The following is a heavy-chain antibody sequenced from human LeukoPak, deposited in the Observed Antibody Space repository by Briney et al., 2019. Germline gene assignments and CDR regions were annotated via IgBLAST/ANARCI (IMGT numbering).Heavy chain of an antibody. Sequence: SETLSLTCTVSGVSNSSYYWSWIRQPPGKGLEWIGYIYYSGSTNYNPSLKSRVTISVDTSKNQFSLKLSSVTAADTAVYYCARRLYDSSGYYYFDYWGQGTLVTVSS. J-gene: IGHJ4*02. CDR2: IYYSGST. V-gene: IGHV4-59*08. D-gene: IGHD3-22*01. CDR1: GVSNSSYY. CDR3: ARRLYDSSGYYYFDY.